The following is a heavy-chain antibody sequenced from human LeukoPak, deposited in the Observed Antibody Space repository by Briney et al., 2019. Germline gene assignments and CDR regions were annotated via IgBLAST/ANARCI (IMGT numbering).Heavy chain of an antibody. V-gene: IGHV3-33*01. CDR2: IWYDGSNK. Sequence: PGRSLRLSCAASGFTFSSYGMHWVRQAPGKGLEWVAVIWYDGSNKYYADSVKGRFTVSRDNAKNTLYLQMNSLRAEDTAVYYCARVHWELSPFDYWGQGTLVTVSS. J-gene: IGHJ4*02. D-gene: IGHD1-26*01. CDR1: GFTFSSYG. CDR3: ARVHWELSPFDY.